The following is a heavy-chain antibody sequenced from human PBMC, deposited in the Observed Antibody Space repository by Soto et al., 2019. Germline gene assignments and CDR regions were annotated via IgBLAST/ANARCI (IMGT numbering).Heavy chain of an antibody. J-gene: IGHJ4*02. CDR3: AKNGYPDYGYYGKIDY. Sequence: GGSLRLSCAASGFTFSSYGMHWVRQAPGKGLEWVAVISYDGSNKYYADSVKGRFTISRDNSKNTLYLQMNSLRAEDTAVYYCAKNGYPDYGYYGKIDYWGQGTLVTVSS. CDR1: GFTFSSYG. V-gene: IGHV3-30*18. D-gene: IGHD4-17*01. CDR2: ISYDGSNK.